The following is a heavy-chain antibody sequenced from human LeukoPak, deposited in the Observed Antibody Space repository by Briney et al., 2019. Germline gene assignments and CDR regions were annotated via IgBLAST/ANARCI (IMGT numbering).Heavy chain of an antibody. Sequence: GASLKISCKGSGYSFTSYWIGWGRQMPGKGLEWMGIIYPGDSDTRYSPSFQGQVTISADKPISTAYLQWSSLKASDTAMYYCARPDTAMVTGYWGQGTLVTVSS. D-gene: IGHD5-18*01. CDR1: GYSFTSYW. V-gene: IGHV5-51*01. J-gene: IGHJ4*02. CDR2: IYPGDSDT. CDR3: ARPDTAMVTGY.